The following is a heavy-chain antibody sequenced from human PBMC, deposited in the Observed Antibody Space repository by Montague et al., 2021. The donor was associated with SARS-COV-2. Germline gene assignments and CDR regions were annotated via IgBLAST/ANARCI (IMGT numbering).Heavy chain of an antibody. J-gene: IGHJ4*02. CDR3: ARWDPQTLTLIGLRGKSASDY. CDR2: INHSGTT. CDR1: GGSFSGHY. Sequence: SETLSLTCAVYGGSFSGHYWTWIRQSPGKGLEWIAEINHSGTTNYNLNPSLRSRVTISVDTSKSQFSLKLSSVTAADTGVYYCARWDPQTLTLIGLRGKSASDYWGQGTLVTVSS. D-gene: IGHD4-23*01. V-gene: IGHV4-34*01.